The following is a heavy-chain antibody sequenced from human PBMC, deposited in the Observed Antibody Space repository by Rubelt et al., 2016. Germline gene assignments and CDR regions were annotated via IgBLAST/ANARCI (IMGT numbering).Heavy chain of an antibody. V-gene: IGHV1-18*01. CDR3: ARDLPPFRRYNWNFPLDY. Sequence: QVQLVQSGAEVKKPGASVKVSCKASGYTFTSYGISWVRQAPGQGRAWMGWISAYHGNTNYAQKIQGRVTMTTDTSTSTAYMELRSLRSDDTAVYYCARDLPPFRRYNWNFPLDYWGQGTLVTVSS. CDR1: GYTFTSYG. D-gene: IGHD1-7*01. CDR2: ISAYHGNT. J-gene: IGHJ4*02.